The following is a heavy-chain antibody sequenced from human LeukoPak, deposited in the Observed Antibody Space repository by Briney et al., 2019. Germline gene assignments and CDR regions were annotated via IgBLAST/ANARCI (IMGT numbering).Heavy chain of an antibody. J-gene: IGHJ4*02. V-gene: IGHV1-18*01. D-gene: IGHD2-15*01. CDR1: GYTFTSYG. Sequence: ASVKVSCKASGYTFTSYGISWVRQAPGQGLEWMGWISAYSGNTNYAQEFQGRVTMTTDTSTSTAYMELRSLRSDDTAVYYCARDPDATSIGYCSGGTCYSGDYWGQGTLVTVSS. CDR2: ISAYSGNT. CDR3: ARDPDATSIGYCSGGTCYSGDY.